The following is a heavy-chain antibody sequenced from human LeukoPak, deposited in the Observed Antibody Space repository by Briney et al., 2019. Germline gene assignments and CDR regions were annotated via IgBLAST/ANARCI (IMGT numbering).Heavy chain of an antibody. CDR3: ARGVTVPGVGSY. Sequence: PGGSLRLSCAASGFTVSNNYMNWVRQAPGKGLEWVSVIYGGDTTYYADSVKGRFTISRDNSKNTLYLQMNSLRAEDTAVYYCARGVTVPGVGSYWGQGTLVTVSS. CDR2: IYGGDTT. J-gene: IGHJ4*02. D-gene: IGHD6-19*01. CDR1: GFTVSNNY. V-gene: IGHV3-53*01.